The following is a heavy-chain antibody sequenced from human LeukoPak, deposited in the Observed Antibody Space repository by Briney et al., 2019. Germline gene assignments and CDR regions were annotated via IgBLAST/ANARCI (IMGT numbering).Heavy chain of an antibody. CDR1: GGTFSSYA. J-gene: IGHJ3*02. D-gene: IGHD3-3*01. Sequence: ASVKVSCKASGGTFSSYAISWVRQAPGQGLEWMGGIIPIFGTANYAQKFQGRVTITADESTSTAYMELSSLRSEDTAVYYCARSGDFLHAFDIWGQGTMVTVSS. CDR2: IIPIFGTA. CDR3: ARSGDFLHAFDI. V-gene: IGHV1-69*13.